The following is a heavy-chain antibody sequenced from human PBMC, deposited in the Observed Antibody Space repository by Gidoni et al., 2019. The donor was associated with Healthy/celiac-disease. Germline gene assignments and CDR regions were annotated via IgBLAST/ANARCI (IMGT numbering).Heavy chain of an antibody. D-gene: IGHD5-18*01. CDR2: QYYRSKWYN. Sequence: QVQLQQSGPGLVKRAQTPSPTCAISGDSVSSNSAAWNWIRQSPSRGLEWLGRQYYRSKWYNDYAVSVKIRITINPDTSKNQFSLQLNSVTPEDTAVDYCAREQRGYSYGPLTYWGQVTLVTVSS. J-gene: IGHJ4*02. V-gene: IGHV6-1*01. CDR3: AREQRGYSYGPLTY. CDR1: GDSVSSNSAA.